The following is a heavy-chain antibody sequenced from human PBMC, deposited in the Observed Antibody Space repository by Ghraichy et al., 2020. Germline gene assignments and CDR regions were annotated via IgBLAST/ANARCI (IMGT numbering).Heavy chain of an antibody. CDR3: ARRIAVAGIFQH. V-gene: IGHV4-39*01. Sequence: SETLSLTCTVSGGSISSSSYYWGWIRQPPGKGLEWIGSIYYSGSTYYNPSLKSRVTISVDTSKNQFSLKLSSVTAADTAVYYCARRIAVAGIFQHWGQGTLVTVSS. D-gene: IGHD6-19*01. J-gene: IGHJ1*01. CDR2: IYYSGST. CDR1: GGSISSSSYY.